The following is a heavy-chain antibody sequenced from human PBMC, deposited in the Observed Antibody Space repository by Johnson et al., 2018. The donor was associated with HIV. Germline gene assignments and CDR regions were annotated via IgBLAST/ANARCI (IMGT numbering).Heavy chain of an antibody. CDR3: ARDSRIWA. D-gene: IGHD3-16*01. CDR2: ISSTGSTI. Sequence: VQLVESGGSVVRPGGSLRLSCAASGFNFDDYGMNWVRQSPGKGLEWISYISSTGSTIYYADSVKGRFTISRDNAKNSLYLQMNSLRAEDTAVYYCARDSRIWAWGQGTMVTVSS. CDR1: GFNFDDYG. V-gene: IGHV3-48*04. J-gene: IGHJ3*01.